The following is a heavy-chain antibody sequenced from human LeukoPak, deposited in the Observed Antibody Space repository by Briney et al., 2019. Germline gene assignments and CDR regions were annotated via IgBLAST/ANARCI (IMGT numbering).Heavy chain of an antibody. CDR3: AIEIDRGAPAVAGIDY. CDR2: IYYSGST. V-gene: IGHV4-39*07. CDR1: GGSISSSSYY. J-gene: IGHJ4*02. Sequence: SETLSLTCTASGGSISSSSYYWGWIRQPPGKGLEWIGSIYYSGSTYYNPSLKSRVTISVDTSKNQFSLKLSSVTAADTAVYYCAIEIDRGAPAVAGIDYWGQGTLVTVSS. D-gene: IGHD6-19*01.